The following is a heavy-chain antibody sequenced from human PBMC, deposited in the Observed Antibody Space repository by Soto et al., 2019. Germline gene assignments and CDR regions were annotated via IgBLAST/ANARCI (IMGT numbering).Heavy chain of an antibody. V-gene: IGHV3-23*01. CDR1: GFTFSSYA. D-gene: IGHD2-21*01. J-gene: IGHJ4*02. CDR2: ISISGGNT. Sequence: EVHLLESGGGLVQPGGSLRLSCAASGFTFSSYAMSWVRQAPGKGLEWVSGISISGGNTYYADSVKGRFTISRDNSKNILCLQMINMRAEDSAAYYGADGGEWSCNFEFGGQGP. CDR3: ADGGEWSCNFEF.